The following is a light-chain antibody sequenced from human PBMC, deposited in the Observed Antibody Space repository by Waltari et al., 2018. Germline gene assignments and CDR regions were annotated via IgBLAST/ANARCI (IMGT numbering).Light chain of an antibody. CDR3: QQRNNWPPVWT. CDR2: DAS. Sequence: EIVLPQSPATLSLSPGEKAPLPCRASQRVSSYLAWYQQKPCQAPRLLIYDASKRATGIPARFSGSGSGTDFTLTISSLEPEDFAVYYCQQRNNWPPVWTFGQGTKVEIK. V-gene: IGKV3-11*01. CDR1: QRVSSY. J-gene: IGKJ1*01.